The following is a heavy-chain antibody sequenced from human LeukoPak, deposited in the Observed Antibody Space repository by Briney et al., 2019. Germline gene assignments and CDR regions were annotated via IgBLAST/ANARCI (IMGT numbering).Heavy chain of an antibody. J-gene: IGHJ4*02. CDR3: ASSRGLEWLFDSGGDY. CDR2: ISGSGGST. V-gene: IGHV3-23*01. CDR1: GFTFSSYA. Sequence: QSGGSLRLSCAASGFTFSSYAMSWVRQAPGKGLEWVSAISGSGGSTYYADPVKGRFTISRDNSKNTLYLQMNSLRAEDTAVYYCASSRGLEWLFDSGGDYWGQGTLVTVSS. D-gene: IGHD3-3*01.